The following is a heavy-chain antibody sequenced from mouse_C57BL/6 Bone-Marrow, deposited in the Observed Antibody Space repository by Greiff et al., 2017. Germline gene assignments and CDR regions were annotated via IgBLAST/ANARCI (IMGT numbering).Heavy chain of an antibody. D-gene: IGHD1-1*01. J-gene: IGHJ3*01. CDR2: IDPSDSST. Sequence: QVQLQQPGAELVMPGASVKLSCKASGYTFTSYWMHWVKQRPGQGLEWIGEIDPSDSSTNYNQKFKGKSTLTVDKSSSTAYMQLSSLTSEDSAVYYCAREDFNYYGSSPAWFAYWGQGTLVTVSA. CDR3: AREDFNYYGSSPAWFAY. V-gene: IGHV1-69*01. CDR1: GYTFTSYW.